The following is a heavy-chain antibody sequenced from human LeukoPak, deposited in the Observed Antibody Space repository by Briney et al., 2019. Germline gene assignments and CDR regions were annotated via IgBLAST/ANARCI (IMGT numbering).Heavy chain of an antibody. D-gene: IGHD6-13*01. CDR2: ISSSSSYI. J-gene: IGHJ1*01. CDR1: GFTFSSYS. V-gene: IGHV3-21*01. CDR3: ARPSRPYRSSEYLQH. Sequence: KPGGSLRLSCAASGFTFSSYSMNWVRQAPGKGLEWVSSISSSSSYIYFADSVKGRFTISRDNAKNSLYLQMNSLRAEDTAVYYCARPSRPYRSSEYLQHWGQGTLVIVSS.